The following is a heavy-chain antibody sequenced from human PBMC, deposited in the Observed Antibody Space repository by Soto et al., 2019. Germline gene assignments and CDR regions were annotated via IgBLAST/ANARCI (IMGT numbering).Heavy chain of an antibody. J-gene: IGHJ3*02. D-gene: IGHD3-9*01. CDR3: ARGPTYYDILTGYYKGSGAFDI. CDR1: GGSFSGYY. Sequence: QVQLQQWGAGLLKPSETLSLTCAVYGGSFSGYYWSWIRQPPGKGLEWIGEINHSGSTNYNPSLKSRVTISVDTSKNQFSLKLSSVTAADTAVYYCARGPTYYDILTGYYKGSGAFDIWGQVTMVTVSS. CDR2: INHSGST. V-gene: IGHV4-34*01.